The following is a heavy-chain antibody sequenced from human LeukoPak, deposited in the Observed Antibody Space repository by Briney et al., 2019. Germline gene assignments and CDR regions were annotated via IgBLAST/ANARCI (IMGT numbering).Heavy chain of an antibody. CDR1: GFTFSGSA. J-gene: IGHJ5*02. CDR3: TRPLVEAA. Sequence: PGGSLRLSCAASGFTFSGSAMHWARQASGKGLEWVGRIRSKANNYATTYAASVKGRFTISRDDSKNTAYLQMNSLKTEDTAMYYCTRPLVEAAWGQGTPVTASS. D-gene: IGHD2-21*01. CDR2: IRSKANNYAT. V-gene: IGHV3-73*01.